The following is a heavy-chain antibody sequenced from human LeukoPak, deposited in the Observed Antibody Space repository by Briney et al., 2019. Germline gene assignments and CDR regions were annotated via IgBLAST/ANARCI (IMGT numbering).Heavy chain of an antibody. V-gene: IGHV3-7*01. CDR1: GFTFSGHN. CDR2: IKQDGSEK. D-gene: IGHD3-22*01. J-gene: IGHJ4*02. Sequence: TGGSLRLSCAASGFTFSGHNMNWVRQAPGKGLEWVANIKQDGSEKYYVDSVKGRFTISRDNAKNSLYLQMNSLRAEDTAVYYCARLYRTEENYYDSSGYRDYWGQGTLVTVSS. CDR3: ARLYRTEENYYDSSGYRDY.